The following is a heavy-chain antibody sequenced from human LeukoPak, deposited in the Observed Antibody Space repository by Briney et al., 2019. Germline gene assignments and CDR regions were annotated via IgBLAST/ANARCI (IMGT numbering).Heavy chain of an antibody. CDR1: GFTVSSNY. V-gene: IGHV3-53*01. J-gene: IGHJ6*02. D-gene: IGHD2-2*01. CDR2: IYSGGST. Sequence: GGSLRLSCAASGFTVSSNYMSWVRQAPGKGLEWVSVIYSGGSTYYADSVKGRFTIFRDNSKNTLYLQMNSLRAEDTAVYYCARVGSTSLYYYYGMDVWGQGTTVTVSS. CDR3: ARVGSTSLYYYYGMDV.